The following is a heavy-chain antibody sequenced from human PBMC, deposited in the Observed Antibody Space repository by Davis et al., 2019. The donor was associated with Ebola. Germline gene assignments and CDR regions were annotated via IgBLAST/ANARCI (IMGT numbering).Heavy chain of an antibody. CDR2: IKEDGSEK. D-gene: IGHD6-13*01. Sequence: PGGSLRLSCAASGFTFRSYWMSWVRQAPGKGLEWVAKIKEDGSEKLEVDSVKGRFTISRDNAKDSLYLQMNSLRAEDTAVYYCAKGRSEAATGPTREFDYWGQGTLVTVSS. CDR3: AKGRSEAATGPTREFDY. V-gene: IGHV3-7*03. J-gene: IGHJ4*02. CDR1: GFTFRSYW.